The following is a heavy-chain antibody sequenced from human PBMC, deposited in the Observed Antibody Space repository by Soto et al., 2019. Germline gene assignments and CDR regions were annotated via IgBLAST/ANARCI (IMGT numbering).Heavy chain of an antibody. J-gene: IGHJ4*02. D-gene: IGHD6-19*01. Sequence: SETLSLTRTIPARSITSSRYYWAWIRQPPGKGLEWLGEIYYGGSALHNPPHRSRVTISVDTSKNQFSLKLSSVTAADTAVYYCARPARQGTVAGDYWGQGTLVTVSS. CDR3: ARPARQGTVAGDY. CDR2: IYYGGSA. V-gene: IGHV4-39*01. CDR1: ARSITSSRYY.